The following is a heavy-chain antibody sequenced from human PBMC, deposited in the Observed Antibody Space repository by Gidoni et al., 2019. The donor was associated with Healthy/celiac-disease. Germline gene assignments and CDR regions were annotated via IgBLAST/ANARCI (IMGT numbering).Heavy chain of an antibody. J-gene: IGHJ6*02. CDR2: INPSGGST. CDR1: GYTFTSYY. D-gene: IGHD3-10*01. V-gene: IGHV1-46*01. Sequence: QVQLVQSGAEVKKPGASVKVSCRASGYTFTSYYMHWVRQAPGQGLEWMGIINPSGGSTSYAQKFQGRVTMTSDTSTSTVYMELSSLRSEDTAVYYCARPPVIIPYYYGMDVWGQGTTVTVSS. CDR3: ARPPVIIPYYYGMDV.